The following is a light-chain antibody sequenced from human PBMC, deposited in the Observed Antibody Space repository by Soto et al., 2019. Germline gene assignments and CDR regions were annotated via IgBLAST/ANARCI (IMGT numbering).Light chain of an antibody. V-gene: IGKV3-20*01. CDR3: QQYGSSPIT. CDR2: GAS. J-gene: IGKJ5*01. Sequence: EIVLTQSPGTLSLSPVERATLSCMASQSVSSNYLTWYQQKPGQAPRLLIYGASSRATGIPDRFSGSGSGADFTLTISRLEPEDFAVYYCQQYGSSPITFGQGTRLEIK. CDR1: QSVSSNY.